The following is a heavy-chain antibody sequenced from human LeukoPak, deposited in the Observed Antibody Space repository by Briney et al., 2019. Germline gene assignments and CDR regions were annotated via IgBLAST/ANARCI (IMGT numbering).Heavy chain of an antibody. CDR3: ARDQAAAGSSYYYYYMDV. D-gene: IGHD6-13*01. Sequence: SETLSLTCAVSGGSISGSNWWSWVRQPPGKGLEWIGEIYHSGSTNYNPSLKSRVTLSVDKSKNQFSLKLSSVTAADTAVYYCARDQAAAGSSYYYYYMDVWGKGTTVTVSS. CDR2: IYHSGST. J-gene: IGHJ6*03. CDR1: GGSISGSNW. V-gene: IGHV4-4*02.